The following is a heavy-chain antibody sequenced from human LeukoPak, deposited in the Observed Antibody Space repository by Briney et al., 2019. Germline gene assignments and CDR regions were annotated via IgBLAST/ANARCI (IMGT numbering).Heavy chain of an antibody. J-gene: IGHJ4*02. V-gene: IGHV4-34*01. CDR2: INHSGST. CDR1: GGSFSGYY. CDR3: LISPYYYDSSGPDY. D-gene: IGHD3-22*01. Sequence: SETLSLTGAVHGGSFSGYYWGWIRQPPGKGLEWIGEINHSGSTNYNPSLKSRVTISVDTSKNQFSLKLSSVTAADTAVYYCLISPYYYDSSGPDYWGQGTLVTVSS.